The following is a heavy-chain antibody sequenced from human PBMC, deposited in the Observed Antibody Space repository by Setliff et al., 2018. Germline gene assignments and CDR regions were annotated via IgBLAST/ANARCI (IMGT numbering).Heavy chain of an antibody. CDR2: ISSSGSYI. CDR3: AKAVTTGPYYYYMDV. D-gene: IGHD4-17*01. Sequence: PGGSLRLSCAASGFTFSSYSLNWVRQAPGKGLEWVSSISSSGSYIYYADSVKGRFTISRDNAKNSVYLQMNSLRAEDTAVYFCAKAVTTGPYYYYMDVWGKGTTVTVSS. V-gene: IGHV3-21*01. CDR1: GFTFSSYS. J-gene: IGHJ6*03.